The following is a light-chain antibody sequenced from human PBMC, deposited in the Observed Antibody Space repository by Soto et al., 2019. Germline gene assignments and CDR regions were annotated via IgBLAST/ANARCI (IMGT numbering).Light chain of an antibody. V-gene: IGKV3-20*01. J-gene: IGKJ1*01. CDR3: QQYDTSPRT. CDR1: QNLGSGY. Sequence: EIVLTQSPGTLSLSPGDRATLSCRASQNLGSGYLAWYQQKPGQAPRILIYAASSRATGIPDRFSGSGSWTDFSLTISILEPEDFAVYYCQQYDTSPRTFGQGTKVDIK. CDR2: AAS.